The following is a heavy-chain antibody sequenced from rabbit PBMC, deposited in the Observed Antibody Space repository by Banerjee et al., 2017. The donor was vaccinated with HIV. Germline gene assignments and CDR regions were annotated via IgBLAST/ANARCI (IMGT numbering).Heavy chain of an antibody. CDR3: ARDLADSSDL. CDR2: IYTGSGYT. Sequence: QEQLVESGGGLVQPEGSLTLTCTASGFSFSSSYWICWVRQAPGKGLEWIGCIYTGSGYTAHASWAKGRFTISKTSSTTVTLQLTSLTAADTATYFCARDLADSSDLWGQGTLVTVS. J-gene: IGHJ4*01. CDR1: GFSFSSSYW. D-gene: IGHD8-1*01. V-gene: IGHV1S45*01.